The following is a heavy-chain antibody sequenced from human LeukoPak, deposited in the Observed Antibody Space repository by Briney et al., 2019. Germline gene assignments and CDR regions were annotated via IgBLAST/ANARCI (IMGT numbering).Heavy chain of an antibody. Sequence: ASVKVSCKASGYTFTSYGISWVRQAPGQGLEWMGWISAYNGNTNYAQKLQGRVTMTTDTSTSTAYVELRSLRSDDTAVYYCARVGTVNELDYWGQGTLVTVSS. D-gene: IGHD4-17*01. CDR3: ARVGTVNELDY. CDR1: GYTFTSYG. CDR2: ISAYNGNT. J-gene: IGHJ4*02. V-gene: IGHV1-18*01.